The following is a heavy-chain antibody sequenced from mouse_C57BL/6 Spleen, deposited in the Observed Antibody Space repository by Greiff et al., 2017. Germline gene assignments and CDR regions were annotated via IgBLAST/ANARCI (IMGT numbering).Heavy chain of an antibody. CDR1: GYSITSGYY. V-gene: IGHV3-6*01. CDR2: ISYDGSN. Sequence: EVKLMESGPGLVKPSQSLSLTCSVTGYSITSGYYWNWIRQFPGNKLEWMGYISYDGSNNYNPSLKNRISITRDTSKNQFFLKLNSVTTEDTATYYCAVYYDYDEGWFAYWGQGTLVTVSA. J-gene: IGHJ3*01. CDR3: AVYYDYDEGWFAY. D-gene: IGHD2-4*01.